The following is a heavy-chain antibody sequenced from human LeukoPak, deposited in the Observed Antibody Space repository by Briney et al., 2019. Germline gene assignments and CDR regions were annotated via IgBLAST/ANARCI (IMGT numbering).Heavy chain of an antibody. Sequence: SETLSLTCTVSGGSISSYYWSWIRQPPGKGLEWIGSIYYSGSTYYNPSLKSRVTISVDTSKNQFSLKLSSVTAADTAVYYCARHVSYPTLDYWGQGTLVTVSS. V-gene: IGHV4-39*01. CDR2: IYYSGST. CDR1: GGSISSYY. CDR3: ARHVSYPTLDY. J-gene: IGHJ4*02.